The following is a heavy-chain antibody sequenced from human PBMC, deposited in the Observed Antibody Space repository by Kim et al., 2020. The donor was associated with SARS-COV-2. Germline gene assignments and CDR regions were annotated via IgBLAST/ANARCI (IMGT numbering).Heavy chain of an antibody. Sequence: GGSLRLSCAASGFTFSSYSMNWVRQAPGKGLEWVSYISSSSSTIYYADSVNGRFTISRDNAKNSLYLQMNSLRDEDTAVYYCARADGSGSYYTPDYYYGMDVWGQGTTVTVSS. CDR2: ISSSSSTI. J-gene: IGHJ6*02. V-gene: IGHV3-48*02. CDR1: GFTFSSYS. D-gene: IGHD3-10*01. CDR3: ARADGSGSYYTPDYYYGMDV.